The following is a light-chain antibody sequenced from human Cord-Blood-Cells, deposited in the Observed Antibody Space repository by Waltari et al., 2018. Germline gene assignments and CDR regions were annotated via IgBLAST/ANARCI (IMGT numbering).Light chain of an antibody. J-gene: IGLJ1*01. CDR1: SSDVGGYNY. V-gene: IGLV2-8*01. CDR2: EVS. Sequence: QSALTQPPSASGSPGPSVTISCTGTSSDVGGYNYVSWYQQHPGKAPNLMIYEVSKRPSGVPDRFSGSKSGNTASLTVSGLQAEDEADYYCSSYAGSNKNVFGTGTKVTVL. CDR3: SSYAGSNKNV.